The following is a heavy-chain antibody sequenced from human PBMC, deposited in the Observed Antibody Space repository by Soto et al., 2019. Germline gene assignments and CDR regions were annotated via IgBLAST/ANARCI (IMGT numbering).Heavy chain of an antibody. Sequence: ASLMVSCKSSGYTFTSYGISWVRQAPGQGLEWMGWISAYNGNTNYAQKLQGRVTMTTDTSTSTAYMELRSLRSDDTAVYYCAKGRNSIDYWGQGTLDIVSS. CDR1: GYTFTSYG. CDR2: ISAYNGNT. V-gene: IGHV1-18*01. CDR3: AKGRNSIDY. D-gene: IGHD2-21*01. J-gene: IGHJ4*02.